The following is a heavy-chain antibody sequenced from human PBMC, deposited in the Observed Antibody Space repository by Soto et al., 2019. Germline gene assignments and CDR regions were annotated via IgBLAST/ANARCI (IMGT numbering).Heavy chain of an antibody. Sequence: PGGSLRLSCAASGFTFSSYDMSWVRQAPGKGLEWVSAISGSGGSTYYADSVKGRFTISRDNSKNTLYLQMNSLRAEDTAVYYCANRGYSYGYGYYYGMDVWGQGTTVTVSS. CDR1: GFTFSSYD. CDR3: ANRGYSYGYGYYYGMDV. D-gene: IGHD5-18*01. J-gene: IGHJ6*02. CDR2: ISGSGGST. V-gene: IGHV3-23*01.